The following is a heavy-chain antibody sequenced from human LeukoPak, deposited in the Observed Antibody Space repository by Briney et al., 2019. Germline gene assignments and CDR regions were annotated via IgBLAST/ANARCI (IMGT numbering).Heavy chain of an antibody. CDR1: GYTFITHY. CDR3: AKGDLLPGYSAAVGDH. CDR2: INPSGGIT. V-gene: IGHV1-46*01. D-gene: IGHD3-9*01. J-gene: IGHJ4*02. Sequence: PVASVKVSCKASGYTFITHYMHWVRQAPGQGLEWMGIINPSGGITTYAQKFQGRVTMTMDTSTRTVYMELSSLRSEDTAVYYCAKGDLLPGYSAAVGDHWGQGTLVTVSS.